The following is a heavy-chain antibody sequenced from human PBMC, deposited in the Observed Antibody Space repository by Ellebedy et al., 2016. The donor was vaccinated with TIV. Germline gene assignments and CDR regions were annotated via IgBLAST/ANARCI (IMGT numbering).Heavy chain of an antibody. CDR3: ARSGSGSWVEPFDI. Sequence: GESLKISCEASGFTFSSYSMHWVRLAPGKGLEWVASISSTGSTIYYADSVQGRFTISRDNAQDSLYLQMNSLRAEDTAVYDCARSGSGSWVEPFDIWGQGTMVAVSS. CDR1: GFTFSSYS. D-gene: IGHD3-10*01. CDR2: ISSTGSTI. J-gene: IGHJ3*02. V-gene: IGHV3-48*01.